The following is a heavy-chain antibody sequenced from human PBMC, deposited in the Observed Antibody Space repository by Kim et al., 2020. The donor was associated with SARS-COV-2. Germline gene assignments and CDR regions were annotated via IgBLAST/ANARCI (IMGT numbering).Heavy chain of an antibody. CDR2: VSGYTGEA. J-gene: IGHJ2*01. CDR1: GFIFAHSA. CDR3: ARESTAVTTYLPLDL. Sequence: ASVKVSCKASGFIFAHSAFSWVRLAPGQGPEWMGIVSGYTGEAIYAPKFQGRVTLTTDTYTGTAYMDLRSLTSDDTAVYYCARESTAVTTYLPLDLWGRG. V-gene: IGHV1-18*01. D-gene: IGHD4-4*01.